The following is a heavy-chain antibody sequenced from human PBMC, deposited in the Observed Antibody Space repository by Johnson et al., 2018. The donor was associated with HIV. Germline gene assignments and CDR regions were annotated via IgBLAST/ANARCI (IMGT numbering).Heavy chain of an antibody. J-gene: IGHJ3*01. CDR2: INWNGDTT. CDR3: ATLTVRSRAFDL. CDR1: GFTFSSYA. D-gene: IGHD4-17*01. V-gene: IGHV3-20*04. Sequence: VQLVESGGGLVQPGGSLRLSCAASGFTFSSYAMSWVRQAPGKGLEWVSGINWNGDTTTYADSVKGRFTVSRDNAKRSLYLQLSNLRAEDTALYYCATLTVRSRAFDLWGQGTLVTVSS.